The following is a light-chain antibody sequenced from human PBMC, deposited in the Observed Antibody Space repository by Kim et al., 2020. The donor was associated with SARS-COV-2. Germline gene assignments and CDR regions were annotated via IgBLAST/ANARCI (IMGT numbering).Light chain of an antibody. CDR2: LNSDGSH. CDR1: SGHSSDA. CDR3: QTWGTGIVV. V-gene: IGLV4-69*01. Sequence: SVQLTCTLSSGHSSDAIAWHQQQPEKGPRYLMKLNSDGSHSKGDGIPDRFSGSSSGAERYLTISSLQSEDEADYYCQTWGTGIVVFGGGTQLTVL. J-gene: IGLJ2*01.